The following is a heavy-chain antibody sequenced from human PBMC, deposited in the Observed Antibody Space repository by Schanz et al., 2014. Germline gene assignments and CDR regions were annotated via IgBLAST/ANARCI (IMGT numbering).Heavy chain of an antibody. D-gene: IGHD1-26*01. Sequence: QVQLVQSGAEVKKPGASVKVSCKASGYTFTSDSMHWVRQAPGQGLEWMGMINPSGGSTTYAQKFQGRVTMTRDTSTSTVYMELSSLRSDDTAVYYCARGFDWWDRWGQGTLVIVSS. CDR1: GYTFTSDS. CDR3: ARGFDWWDR. CDR2: INPSGGST. J-gene: IGHJ4*02. V-gene: IGHV1-46*01.